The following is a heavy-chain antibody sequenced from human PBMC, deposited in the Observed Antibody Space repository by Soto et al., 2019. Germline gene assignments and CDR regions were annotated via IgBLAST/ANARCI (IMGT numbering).Heavy chain of an antibody. CDR1: GGSISSYY. CDR3: ARAGQDYDFWSGYYTGRWFDP. V-gene: IGHV4-59*08. D-gene: IGHD3-3*01. Sequence: PSETLSLTCTVSGGSISSYYWSWIRQPPGKGLEWIGYIYYSGSTNYNPSLKSRVTISVDTSKNQFSLKLSSVTAADTAVYYCARAGQDYDFWSGYYTGRWFDPWAREPWSPSPQ. CDR2: IYYSGST. J-gene: IGHJ5*02.